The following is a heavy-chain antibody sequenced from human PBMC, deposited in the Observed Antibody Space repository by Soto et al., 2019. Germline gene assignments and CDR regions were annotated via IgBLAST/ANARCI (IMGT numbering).Heavy chain of an antibody. CDR3: ETVTLIAATPCYFDY. Sequence: PSETLSLTCTVSGGSISSGGYYWSWIRQHPGKGLEWIGYIYYGGSTYYNPSPKSRVTISVDTSKNQFSLKLSSVTAADMAVYYCETVTLIAATPCYFDYWGQGTLVTVSS. V-gene: IGHV4-31*03. D-gene: IGHD2-15*01. J-gene: IGHJ4*02. CDR2: IYYGGST. CDR1: GGSISSGGYY.